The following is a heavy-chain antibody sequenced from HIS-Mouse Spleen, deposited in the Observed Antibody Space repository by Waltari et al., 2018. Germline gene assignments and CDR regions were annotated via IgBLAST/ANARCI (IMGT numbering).Heavy chain of an antibody. D-gene: IGHD7-27*01. CDR1: GGSISSSSYY. CDR3: ARGDWGRFRAFDI. CDR2: IYYSGST. J-gene: IGHJ3*02. V-gene: IGHV4-39*07. Sequence: QLQLQESGPGLVKPSETLSLTCTVPGGSISSSSYYWGWIRQPPGKGLEWIGSIYYSGSTYYNPSLKSRVTISVDTSKNQFSLQLNSVTPEDTAVYYCARGDWGRFRAFDIWGQGTMVTVSS.